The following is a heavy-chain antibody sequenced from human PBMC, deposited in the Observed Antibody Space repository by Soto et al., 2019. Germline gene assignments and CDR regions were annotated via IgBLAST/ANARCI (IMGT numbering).Heavy chain of an antibody. CDR3: ARRGVSSYYSNY. CDR2: IYYSGST. CDR1: GGSFSGYY. V-gene: IGHV4-34*01. J-gene: IGHJ4*02. Sequence: PSETLSLTCAVYGGSFSGYYWSWIRQPPGKGLEWIGEIYYSGSTNYNLSLKSRVTISVDTSKNQFSLKLSSVTAADTAVYYCARRGVSSYYSNYWGLGTLVTVSS. D-gene: IGHD2-15*01.